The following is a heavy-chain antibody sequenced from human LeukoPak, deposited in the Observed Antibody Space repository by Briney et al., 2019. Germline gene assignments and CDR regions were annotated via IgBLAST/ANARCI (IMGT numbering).Heavy chain of an antibody. Sequence: GGSLRLSCAASGFTFSSYAMSWVRQAPGKGLEWVSAISGSGGSTYYADSVKGRLTISRDNSKNTLYLQVNSLRAEDTAVYYCAKSAEHGDYPYGMDVWGQGTTVTVSS. J-gene: IGHJ6*02. D-gene: IGHD4-17*01. V-gene: IGHV3-23*01. CDR3: AKSAEHGDYPYGMDV. CDR2: ISGSGGST. CDR1: GFTFSSYA.